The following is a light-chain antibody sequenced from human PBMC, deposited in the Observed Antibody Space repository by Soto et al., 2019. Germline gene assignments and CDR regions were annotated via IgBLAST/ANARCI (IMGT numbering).Light chain of an antibody. CDR2: TSN. V-gene: IGLV1-44*01. CDR1: NSNIGNNK. J-gene: IGLJ1*01. CDR3: ATWNDSLHGYV. Sequence: QSVLTQPPSASGTPGQRVTISCSGSNSNIGNNKVNWYQQLPGTAPKLLIYTSNQRPSGVPDRFSGSKSGTSASLAISGLQYEDEADYYWATWNDSLHGYVFGTGTKLTVL.